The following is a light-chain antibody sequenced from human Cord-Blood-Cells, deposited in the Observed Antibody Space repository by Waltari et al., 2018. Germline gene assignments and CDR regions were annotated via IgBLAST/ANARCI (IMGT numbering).Light chain of an antibody. V-gene: IGKV3-20*01. CDR1: QSGSSSY. CDR2: GAS. Sequence: ELLLPQSQGTLSLSPGERATLSCRASQSGSSSYLAWYQQKPGQAPRLLIYGASSRVTGIPDRFSGSGSGTDFTLTISRLEPEDFAVYYCQQYGSSIFTFGPGTKVDIK. CDR3: QQYGSSIFT. J-gene: IGKJ3*01.